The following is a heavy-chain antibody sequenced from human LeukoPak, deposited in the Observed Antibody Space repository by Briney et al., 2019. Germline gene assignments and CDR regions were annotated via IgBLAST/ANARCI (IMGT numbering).Heavy chain of an antibody. CDR2: IYPSGTP. CDR1: GGSISSSSYY. V-gene: IGHV4-39*01. D-gene: IGHD1-7*01. Sequence: SQTLSLTCTVSGGSISSSSYYWGWIRQPPGKGLECIGNIYPSGTPYYNPSLKSRVTISIDTSKSQFSLRLSSVTAADTAVYYCVQNIPGAIEHWGQGTLVTVSS. CDR3: VQNIPGAIEH. J-gene: IGHJ1*01.